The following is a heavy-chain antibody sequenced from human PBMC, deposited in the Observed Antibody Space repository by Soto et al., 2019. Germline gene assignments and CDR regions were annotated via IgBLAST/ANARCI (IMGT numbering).Heavy chain of an antibody. D-gene: IGHD6-25*01. CDR3: GKVRWQRLGWFVT. CDR1: GFTFSDYG. Sequence: RRLYCAASGFTFSDYGMNWVRQAPGKGLEWLAVISSDGNERYYADSLKGRFTISRDNSENTLYLGMCRVRAEDTAVYYCGKVRWQRLGWFVTWGQGTQVAVSS. J-gene: IGHJ5*02. CDR2: ISSDGNER. V-gene: IGHV3-30*18.